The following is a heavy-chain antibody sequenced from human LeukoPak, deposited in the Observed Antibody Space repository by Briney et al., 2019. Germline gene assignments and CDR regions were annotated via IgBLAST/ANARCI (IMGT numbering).Heavy chain of an antibody. V-gene: IGHV3-23*01. CDR3: AKAAGGSYLTDAFDI. J-gene: IGHJ3*02. D-gene: IGHD1-26*01. CDR2: ISGSGGST. Sequence: GGSLRLSCAASGFTFSSYAMSWVRQAPGKGLEWVSAISGSGGSTYYADSVKGRFTISRDNSKNTLYLQMNSLRPEDTALYYCAKAAGGSYLTDAFDIWGQGTMVTVSS. CDR1: GFTFSSYA.